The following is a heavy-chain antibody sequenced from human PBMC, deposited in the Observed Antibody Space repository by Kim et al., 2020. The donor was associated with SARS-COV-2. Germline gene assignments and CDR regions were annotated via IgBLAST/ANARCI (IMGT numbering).Heavy chain of an antibody. CDR1: GDSFNDYY. Sequence: SETLSLTCSVSGDSFNDYYWNWIRQTPGKGLEWIGYVFYTGTTKYNPSLKSRVTISVDSSKNQFSLRLNSVTAADTAVYYCARRRYLYYYMDVCGKGTTVTVSS. D-gene: IGHD3-9*01. CDR2: VFYTGTT. CDR3: ARRRYLYYYMDV. J-gene: IGHJ6*03. V-gene: IGHV4-59*08.